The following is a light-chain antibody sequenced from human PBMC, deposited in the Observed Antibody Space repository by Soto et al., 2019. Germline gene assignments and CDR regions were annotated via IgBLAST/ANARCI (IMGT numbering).Light chain of an antibody. V-gene: IGLV1-40*01. J-gene: IGLJ1*01. Sequence: QSVLTQPPSVSGAPGQRVAISCTWSSSNIGAEYDVHWYQQLPGTASKRLIYGDNNRPSGVPDRFSGSKSGTSASLAITGLQPEDEADYYCQSYDSSLTTFVFGTGTKLTVL. CDR2: GDN. CDR1: SSNIGAEYD. CDR3: QSYDSSLTTFV.